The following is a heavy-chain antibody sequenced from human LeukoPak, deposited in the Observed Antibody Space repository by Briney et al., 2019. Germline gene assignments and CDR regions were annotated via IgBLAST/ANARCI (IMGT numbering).Heavy chain of an antibody. J-gene: IGHJ4*02. D-gene: IGHD3-3*01. Sequence: GGSLRLSCAASGFTFDDYGMSWLRQAPGKGLEWVTGINWNGGSTGYADSVKGRFTISRDNAKNSLYLQMNSLRAEDTALLYCARGGVQLRFLEWLLPNYFDYWGQGTLVTVSS. CDR1: GFTFDDYG. V-gene: IGHV3-20*04. CDR2: INWNGGST. CDR3: ARGGVQLRFLEWLLPNYFDY.